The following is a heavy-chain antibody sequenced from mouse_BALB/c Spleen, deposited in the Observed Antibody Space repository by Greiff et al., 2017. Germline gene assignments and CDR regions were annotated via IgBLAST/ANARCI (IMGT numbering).Heavy chain of an antibody. CDR2: ISSGGGST. J-gene: IGHJ2*01. V-gene: IGHV5-12-1*01. CDR3: ARVGDYDYFDY. D-gene: IGHD2-4*01. Sequence: DVKLVESGGGLVKPGGSLKLSCAASGFAFSSYDMSWVRQTPEKRLEWVAYISSGGGSTYYPDTVKGRFTISRDNAKNTLYLQMSSLKSEDTAMYYCARVGDYDYFDYWGQGTTLTVSS. CDR1: GFAFSSYD.